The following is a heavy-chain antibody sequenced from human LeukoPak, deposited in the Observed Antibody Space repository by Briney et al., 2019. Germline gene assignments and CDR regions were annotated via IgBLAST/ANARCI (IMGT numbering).Heavy chain of an antibody. CDR3: AREIVGVAESGAFDI. V-gene: IGHV3-7*01. J-gene: IGHJ3*02. CDR2: IKQDGSEK. CDR1: GFTFSSYW. D-gene: IGHD1-26*01. Sequence: PGGSLRLSCAASGFTFSSYWMSWVRQAPGKGLEWVANIKQDGSEKYYVDSVKGRFTISRDNAKNSLYLQMNSLRAEDTAVYYCAREIVGVAESGAFDIWGQGTMVTVSS.